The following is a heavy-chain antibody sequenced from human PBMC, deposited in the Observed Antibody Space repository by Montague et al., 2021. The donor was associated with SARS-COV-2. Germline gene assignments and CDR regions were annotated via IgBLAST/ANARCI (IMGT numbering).Heavy chain of an antibody. CDR3: ARLPYDNSYGMDV. V-gene: IGHV4-59*01. Sequence: SESLSLTCTVSGGSISTYYWNWTRQFPGKGLEWIGYIDYSGSTNYNPSLQSRVIISVDRSKIQFSLKLNSVTAADTAIYYCARLPYDNSYGMDVWGQGTTVTVSS. D-gene: IGHD3-9*01. CDR1: GGSISTYY. CDR2: IDYSGST. J-gene: IGHJ6*02.